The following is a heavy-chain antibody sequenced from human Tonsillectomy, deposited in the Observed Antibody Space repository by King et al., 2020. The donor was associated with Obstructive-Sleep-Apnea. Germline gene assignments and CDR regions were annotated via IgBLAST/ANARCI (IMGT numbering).Heavy chain of an antibody. CDR2: IHYSGNT. D-gene: IGHD1-26*01. Sequence: QLQESGPGLVKPSETLSLTCTVSGGSISSVSYYWTWIRQHPEKGLEWIGYIHYSGNTYYNPSLKSRVTISLDTSENQFSLKLTSVTAADTAVYYCAREIVGAPRGAFDIWGQGTMVTVSS. V-gene: IGHV4-31*03. CDR3: AREIVGAPRGAFDI. CDR1: GGSISSVSYY. J-gene: IGHJ3*02.